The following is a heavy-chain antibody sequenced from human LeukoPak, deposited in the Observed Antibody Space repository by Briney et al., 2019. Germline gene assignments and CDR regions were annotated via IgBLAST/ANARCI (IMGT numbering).Heavy chain of an antibody. D-gene: IGHD1-1*01. CDR3: AKRDRGGWFDP. CDR1: GGSIRSHH. CDR2: TFYTGAT. V-gene: IGHV4-59*11. J-gene: IGHJ5*02. Sequence: SETLSLTCTVSGGSIRSHHWTWIRQAPGKRLEWIGYTFYTGATYYNPSLRSRVTISIDTSKNQFSLKVTSVTTADTAVYYCAKRDRGGWFDPWGQGTLVTVS.